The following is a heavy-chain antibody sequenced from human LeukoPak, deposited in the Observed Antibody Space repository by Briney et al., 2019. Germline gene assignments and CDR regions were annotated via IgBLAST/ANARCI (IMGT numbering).Heavy chain of an antibody. CDR3: AHRNPQSMAYYFDY. CDR1: GFSLSTSVVG. D-gene: IGHD2/OR15-2a*01. V-gene: IGHV2-5*02. J-gene: IGHJ4*02. Sequence: SGPTLVNPTQTLTLTCTFSGFSLSTSVVGVGWIRQPPGKALEWLALIYWDDDKRYSPSLKSRLTITKDTSKNQVVLAMSNMDPVDTATYYCAHRNPQSMAYYFDYWGQGTLVTVSS. CDR2: IYWDDDK.